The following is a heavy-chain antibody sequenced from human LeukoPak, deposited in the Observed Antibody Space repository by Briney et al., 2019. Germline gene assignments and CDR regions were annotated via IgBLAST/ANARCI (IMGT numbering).Heavy chain of an antibody. J-gene: IGHJ4*02. CDR2: ISYDGSNK. CDR3: ARDAGYSSGWVFDY. CDR1: GFTFSSYA. Sequence: GGSLRLSCAASGFTFSSYAMHWVRQAPGKGLEWVAVISYDGSNKYYADSVKGRFTISRDNSKNTLYLQMNSLRAEDTDVYYCARDAGYSSGWVFDYWGQGTLVTVSS. V-gene: IGHV3-30-3*01. D-gene: IGHD6-19*01.